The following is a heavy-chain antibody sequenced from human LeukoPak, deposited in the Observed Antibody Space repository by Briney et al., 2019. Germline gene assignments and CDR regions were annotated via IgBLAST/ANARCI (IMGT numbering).Heavy chain of an antibody. CDR3: ARDILGWFDP. CDR2: IYSGGST. D-gene: IGHD2-21*01. J-gene: IGHJ5*02. Sequence: GGSLRLSCAASGFTFSSYAMSWVRQAPGKGLEWVSVIYSGGSTYYADSVKGRFAISRDNSKNTLYLQMNSLRVEDTAVYYCARDILGWFDPWGQGTLVTVSS. V-gene: IGHV3-53*01. CDR1: GFTFSSYA.